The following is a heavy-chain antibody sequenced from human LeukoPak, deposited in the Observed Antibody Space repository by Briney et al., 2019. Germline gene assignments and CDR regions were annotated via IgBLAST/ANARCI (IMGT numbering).Heavy chain of an antibody. D-gene: IGHD3-3*01. CDR2: ISTSGNT. V-gene: IGHV4-4*07. Sequence: SETLSLTCSVSSGFISNYYWSWIRQPAGKGPEWIGRISTSGNTNYSPSLKSRVTMSVDTSKNQFFLNLRSVTAADTAVYYCARDSRYYDFWSGYLDYWGQGALVTVSS. J-gene: IGHJ4*02. CDR3: ARDSRYYDFWSGYLDY. CDR1: SGFISNYY.